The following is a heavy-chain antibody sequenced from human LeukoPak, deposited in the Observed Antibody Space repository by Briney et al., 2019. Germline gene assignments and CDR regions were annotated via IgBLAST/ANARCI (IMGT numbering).Heavy chain of an antibody. CDR3: ATPFGASDY. J-gene: IGHJ4*02. V-gene: IGHV1-69-2*01. CDR1: GYTFTDYY. D-gene: IGHD3-3*01. CDR2: VDPEDGET. Sequence: GASVKVSCKASGYTFTDYYMHWVQQAPGKGLEWMGRVDPEDGETIYAEKFQGRVTITADTSTDTAYMELSSLRSEDTAVYYYATPFGASDYWGQGTLVTVSS.